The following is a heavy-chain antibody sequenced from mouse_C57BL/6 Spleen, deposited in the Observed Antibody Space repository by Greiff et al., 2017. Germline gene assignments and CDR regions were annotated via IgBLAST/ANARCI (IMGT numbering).Heavy chain of an antibody. CDR3: ARYGNYGYIDV. CDR2: IDPEDGET. V-gene: IGHV14-2*01. J-gene: IGHJ1*03. CDR1: GFNIKDYY. Sequence: VQLQQSGAELVKPGASVKLSCTASGFNIKDYYMHWVKQRTEQGLEWLGRIDPEDGETKYAPNFQGKATRTADTSSNTAYLQLSSLTSEDTAVYCCARYGNYGYIDVWGTGTTVTVSS. D-gene: IGHD1-1*01.